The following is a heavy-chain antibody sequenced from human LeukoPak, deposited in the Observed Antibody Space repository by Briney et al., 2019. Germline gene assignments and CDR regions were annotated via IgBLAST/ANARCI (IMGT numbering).Heavy chain of an antibody. Sequence: SETLSLTCAVYGGSLSGSYWSWIRQPPVKALEWIGEINHSGSANYNPSLKSRVTLSIDKSKNQFSLKLSSVTAADTAVYYCARGGYDFWSGYSSMDVWGQGTTVTVSS. CDR2: INHSGSA. D-gene: IGHD3-3*01. V-gene: IGHV4-34*01. CDR3: ARGGYDFWSGYSSMDV. J-gene: IGHJ6*02. CDR1: GGSLSGSY.